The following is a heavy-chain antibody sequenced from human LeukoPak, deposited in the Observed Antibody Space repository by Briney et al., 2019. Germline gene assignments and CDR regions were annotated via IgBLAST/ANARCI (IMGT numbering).Heavy chain of an antibody. V-gene: IGHV3-23*01. J-gene: IGHJ3*02. CDR1: GFTFSSYA. CDR3: AKGESSGWYDAFDI. CDR2: ISGSGGST. D-gene: IGHD6-19*01. Sequence: GGSLRLSCAASGFTFSSYAMSWVRQAPGKGLDWVSGISGSGGSTYYADSVKGRFSISRDNSKNTLYLQMNSLRAEDTAVYYCAKGESSGWYDAFDIWGQGAMVIVSS.